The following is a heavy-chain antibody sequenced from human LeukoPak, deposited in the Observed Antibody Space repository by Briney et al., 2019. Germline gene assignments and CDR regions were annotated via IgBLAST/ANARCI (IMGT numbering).Heavy chain of an antibody. D-gene: IGHD2-2*01. Sequence: ASVKVSCKASGYTFTGYYMHWVRQAPGQGLEWMGWINPNSGGTNYAQKFQGRVTMTRDASISTAYMELSRLRSDDTAVYYCARGVYCSSTSCPFDYWGQGTLVTVSS. CDR2: INPNSGGT. CDR3: ARGVYCSSTSCPFDY. CDR1: GYTFTGYY. V-gene: IGHV1-2*02. J-gene: IGHJ4*02.